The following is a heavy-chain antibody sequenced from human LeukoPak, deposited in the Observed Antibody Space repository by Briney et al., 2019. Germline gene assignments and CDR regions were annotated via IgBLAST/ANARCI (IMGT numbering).Heavy chain of an antibody. J-gene: IGHJ4*02. V-gene: IGHV4-59*08. CDR2: IYYSGST. Sequence: SETLSLTCTVSGGSISSYYWSWIRQPTGKGLEWIGYIYYSGSTNYNPSLKSRVTISVDTSKNQFSLKLSSVTAADTAVYYCARHAVVPAAIAYFDYWGQGTLVTVSS. D-gene: IGHD2-2*02. CDR1: GGSISSYY. CDR3: ARHAVVPAAIAYFDY.